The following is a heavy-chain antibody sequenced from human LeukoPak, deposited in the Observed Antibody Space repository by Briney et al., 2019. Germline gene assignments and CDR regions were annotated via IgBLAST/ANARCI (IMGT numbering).Heavy chain of an antibody. V-gene: IGHV3-30*18. CDR1: GFIFSKYG. Sequence: GGSLRLSCAASGFIFSKYGMHWVHQAPGKGLEWVAVISYDGSNKHYVDSVKGRFTISRDNSKNTLYLQMNSLRAEDTAVYYCAKSYYYDSSGYPPGAFDIWGQGTMVTVSS. J-gene: IGHJ3*02. D-gene: IGHD3-22*01. CDR3: AKSYYYDSSGYPPGAFDI. CDR2: ISYDGSNK.